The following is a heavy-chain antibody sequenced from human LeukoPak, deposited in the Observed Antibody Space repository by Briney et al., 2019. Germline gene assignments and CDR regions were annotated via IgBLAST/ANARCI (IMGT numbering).Heavy chain of an antibody. CDR3: ARPEDSSGLGY. CDR2: IYPGDFDT. J-gene: IGHJ4*02. CDR1: GYSFTSYW. D-gene: IGHD6-19*01. V-gene: IGHV5-51*01. Sequence: GDSLKISCKGSGYSFTSYWIGWVRQMPGKGLEWMGIIYPGDFDTRYSPSFQGQVTISADKSISTAYLQWSSLKASDTAMYYCARPEDSSGLGYWGQGTLVTVSS.